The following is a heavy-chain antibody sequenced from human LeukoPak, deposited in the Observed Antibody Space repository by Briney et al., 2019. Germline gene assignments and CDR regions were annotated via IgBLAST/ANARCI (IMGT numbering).Heavy chain of an antibody. V-gene: IGHV4-34*01. CDR3: ARVSSRSQNLTFDY. Sequence: KPSETLSLTCAVYGGSFSGYYWSWIRQPPGKGLEWIGEINHSGSTNYNPSLKSRVTISVDTSKNQFSLKLSSVTAADTAVYYCARVSSRSQNLTFDYWGQGTLVTVSS. CDR1: GGSFSGYY. D-gene: IGHD6-13*01. CDR2: INHSGST. J-gene: IGHJ4*02.